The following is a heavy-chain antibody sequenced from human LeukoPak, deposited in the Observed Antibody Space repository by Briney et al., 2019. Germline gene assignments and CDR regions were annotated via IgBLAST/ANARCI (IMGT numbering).Heavy chain of an antibody. D-gene: IGHD2-2*01. J-gene: IGHJ4*02. Sequence: GGPLRLSCAPSGFHYSTHGMPWVRRAPGRGLECVSTISGSGGGTWYTDSVKGRFTISRDNSKNTLYLQMNSLRVEDTAIYYCAKDPPNIGPDPYYFDSWGQGTLVTVSS. CDR3: AKDPPNIGPDPYYFDS. CDR1: GFHYSTHG. V-gene: IGHV3-23*01. CDR2: ISGSGGGT.